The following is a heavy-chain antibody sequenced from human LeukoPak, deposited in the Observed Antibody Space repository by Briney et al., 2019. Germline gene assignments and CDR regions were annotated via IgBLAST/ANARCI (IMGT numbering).Heavy chain of an antibody. J-gene: IGHJ4*02. CDR3: AATYSYYYDSSGYYFDY. Sequence: ASVKVSCKASGYTFTGYYMHWVRQAPGQGLEWMGWINPNSGGTNYAQKFQGRVTITRNTSISTAYMELSSLRSEDTAVYYCAATYSYYYDSSGYYFDYWGQGTLVTVSS. CDR2: INPNSGGT. V-gene: IGHV1-2*02. CDR1: GYTFTGYY. D-gene: IGHD3-22*01.